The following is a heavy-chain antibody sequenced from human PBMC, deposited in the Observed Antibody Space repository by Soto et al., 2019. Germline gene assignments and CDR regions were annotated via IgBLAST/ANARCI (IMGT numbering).Heavy chain of an antibody. V-gene: IGHV4-30-4*01. CDR3: AVVPAAIGYFRFFDP. CDR1: SGSISSGDYY. CDR2: IYYSGST. Sequence: SETLSLTCTVSSGSISSGDYYWSWIRQPPGKGLEWIGYIYYSGSTYYNPSLKSRVTISVDTSKNQFSLKLSSVTAADTAVYYCAVVPAAIGYFRFFDPWGQGTLVTVSS. D-gene: IGHD2-2*02. J-gene: IGHJ5*02.